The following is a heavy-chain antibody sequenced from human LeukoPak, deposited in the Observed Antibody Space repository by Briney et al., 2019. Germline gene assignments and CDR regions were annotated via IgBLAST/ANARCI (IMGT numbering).Heavy chain of an antibody. Sequence: SETLSLTCTVSGGSISSYYWSWIRQPAGKGLEWIGRIYTSGSTNYNPSLKSPVTMSVDTSKNQFSLKLSSVTAADTAVYYCARTKVTKTGYSSRRDNWFDPWGQGTLVTVSS. CDR2: IYTSGST. D-gene: IGHD6-13*01. CDR1: GGSISSYY. J-gene: IGHJ5*02. CDR3: ARTKVTKTGYSSRRDNWFDP. V-gene: IGHV4-4*07.